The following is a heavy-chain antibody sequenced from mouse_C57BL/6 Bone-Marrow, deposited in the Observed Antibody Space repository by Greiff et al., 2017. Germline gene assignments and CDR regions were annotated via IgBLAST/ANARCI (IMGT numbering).Heavy chain of an antibody. CDR3: ARGNLGWLLLHWYFDV. CDR1: GFTFTDYY. Sequence: EVKLVESGGGLVQPGGSLSLSCAASGFTFTDYYMSWVRQPPGKALEWLGFIRNKANGYTTEYSASVKGRFTISRDNSQSILYLQMNALRAEDSATYYCARGNLGWLLLHWYFDVWGTGTTVTVSS. J-gene: IGHJ1*03. CDR2: IRNKANGYTT. V-gene: IGHV7-3*01. D-gene: IGHD2-3*01.